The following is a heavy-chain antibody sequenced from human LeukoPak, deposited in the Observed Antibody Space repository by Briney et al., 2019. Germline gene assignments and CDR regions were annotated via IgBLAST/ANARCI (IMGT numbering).Heavy chain of an antibody. J-gene: IGHJ4*02. CDR1: GFTFSDYY. CDR3: AKDMAAYYYASGNIDY. V-gene: IGHV3-11*01. Sequence: GGSLRLSCAASGFTFSDYYMSWIRQAPGKGLEWVSYISSSGSTIYYADSVKGRFTISRDNSKNSLYLQMNSLRAEDTALYYCAKDMAAYYYASGNIDYWGQGTLVTVSS. D-gene: IGHD3-10*01. CDR2: ISSSGSTI.